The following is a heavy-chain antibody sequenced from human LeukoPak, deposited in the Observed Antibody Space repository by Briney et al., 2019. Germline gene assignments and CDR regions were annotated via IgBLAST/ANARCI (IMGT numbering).Heavy chain of an antibody. CDR3: ARDVRITMVRGVTLYYYYYGMDV. CDR2: IKQDGSEK. D-gene: IGHD3-10*01. V-gene: IGHV3-7*01. J-gene: IGHJ6*02. CDR1: GFTFSSYW. Sequence: GGSLRLSCAASGFTFSSYWMSWVRQAPGKGLEWVANIKQDGSEKYYVDSVKGRFTISRDNAKNSLYLQMNSLRAEDTAVHYCARDVRITMVRGVTLYYYYYGMDVWGQGTTVTVSS.